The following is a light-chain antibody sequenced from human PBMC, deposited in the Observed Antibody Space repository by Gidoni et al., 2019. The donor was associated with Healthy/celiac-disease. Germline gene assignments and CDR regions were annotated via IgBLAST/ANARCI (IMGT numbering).Light chain of an antibody. J-gene: IGKJ4*01. CDR3: QQYNNFPLLT. Sequence: EIVMTQSPATLSVSPGARATLSCRASQSVSSTLAWYQQKPVQARRLLIYGASTRATGIPARFSGRGSGTEFTLTISSLLSEDFAVYYCQQYNNFPLLTFGGGTKLEIK. CDR2: GAS. CDR1: QSVSST. V-gene: IGKV3-15*01.